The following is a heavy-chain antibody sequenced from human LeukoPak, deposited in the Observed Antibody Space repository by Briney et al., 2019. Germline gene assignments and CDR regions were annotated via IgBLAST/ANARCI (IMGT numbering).Heavy chain of an antibody. V-gene: IGHV4-4*07. Sequence: PSETLSLTCTVSGGSISSYYWTWIRQAAGKGLEWIGRIYTSGTTNYNPSLKSRVTISVDTSKNQFSLKLSSVTAADTAVYYCAREGIIDAFVIWRQGTMVTVSS. CDR3: AREGIIDAFVI. J-gene: IGHJ3*02. CDR1: GGSISSYY. CDR2: IYTSGTT.